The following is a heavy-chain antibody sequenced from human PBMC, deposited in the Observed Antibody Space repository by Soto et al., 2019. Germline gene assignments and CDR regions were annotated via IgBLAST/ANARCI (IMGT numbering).Heavy chain of an antibody. CDR2: ISGSGTGT. CDR3: ARSLSALFSLGDFNY. CDR1: GFTFSRYA. Sequence: EVHLLESGGGLVQPGGSLRLSCAASGFTFSRYALNWVRQAPGKGLEWVAGISGSGTGTHYAPSVKGRFIISSDSSKNTFYLRMNSLRAEYTAMYYCARSLSALFSLGDFNYWGQGALVTVSS. D-gene: IGHD2-21*01. J-gene: IGHJ4*02. V-gene: IGHV3-23*01.